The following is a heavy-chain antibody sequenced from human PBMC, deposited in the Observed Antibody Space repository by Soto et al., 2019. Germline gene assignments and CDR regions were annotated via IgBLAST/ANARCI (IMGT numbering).Heavy chain of an antibody. V-gene: IGHV4-30-4*01. J-gene: IGHJ5*02. CDR3: ATRASYDYVWGITPLAPTHWFDP. CDR2: IYYSGST. D-gene: IGHD3-16*01. Sequence: SETLSLTCTVSGDSISSGDYYWSWIRQPPGKGLEWIAYIYYSGSTYYNPSLKSRVTISVDTSKNQFSLKLNSVTAADTAVYYCATRASYDYVWGITPLAPTHWFDPWGQGALVTVSS. CDR1: GDSISSGDYY.